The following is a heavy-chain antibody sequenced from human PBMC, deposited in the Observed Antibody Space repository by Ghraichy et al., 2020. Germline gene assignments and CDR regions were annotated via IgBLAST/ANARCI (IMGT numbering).Heavy chain of an antibody. Sequence: SETLSLTCTVSGGSISSSSYYWGWIRQPPGKGLEWIGSIYYSGSTYYNPSLKSRVTISVDTSKNQFSLKLSSVTAADTAVYYCARHGVVPAAEVDYWGQGTLVTVSS. CDR2: IYYSGST. CDR3: ARHGVVPAAEVDY. CDR1: GGSISSSSYY. D-gene: IGHD2-2*01. J-gene: IGHJ4*02. V-gene: IGHV4-39*01.